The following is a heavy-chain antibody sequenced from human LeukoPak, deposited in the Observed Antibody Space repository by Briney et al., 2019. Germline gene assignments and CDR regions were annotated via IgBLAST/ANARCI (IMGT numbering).Heavy chain of an antibody. Sequence: GGSLRLSCRAPEFNFRSFAMNWVRQAPGKGLEWVSTISGGGGSTYYADSVKGRFAISRDNLNNTLYLQMDSLRADDTAVYYCAKVGGTYYYMDVWGKGTTVTVSS. D-gene: IGHD3-10*01. CDR1: EFNFRSFA. J-gene: IGHJ6*03. CDR2: ISGGGGST. CDR3: AKVGGTYYYMDV. V-gene: IGHV3-23*01.